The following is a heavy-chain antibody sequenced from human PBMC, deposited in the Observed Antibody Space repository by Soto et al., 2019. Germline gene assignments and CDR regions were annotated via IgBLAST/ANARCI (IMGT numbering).Heavy chain of an antibody. Sequence: SETLSLTCAVYGGSFSGYYWSWIRQPPGKGLEWIGYIYYSGSTYYNPSLKSRVTISVDTSKNQFSLKLSSVTAADTAVYYCAREQVWFGELLPTGGNDYWGQGTLVTVSS. CDR2: IYYSGST. CDR3: AREQVWFGELLPTGGNDY. D-gene: IGHD3-10*01. V-gene: IGHV4-34*09. J-gene: IGHJ4*02. CDR1: GGSFSGYY.